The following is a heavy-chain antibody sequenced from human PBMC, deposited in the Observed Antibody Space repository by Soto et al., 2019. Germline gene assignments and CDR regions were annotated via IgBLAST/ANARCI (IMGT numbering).Heavy chain of an antibody. Sequence: SETLSLTCTVSGGSISSYYWSWIRQPPGKGLEWIGYIYYSGSTNYNPSLKSRVTISVDTSKNQSSLKLSSVTAADTAVYYCARGDTIFGVVIRAFDIWGQGTMVTVSS. V-gene: IGHV4-59*01. J-gene: IGHJ3*02. CDR1: GGSISSYY. D-gene: IGHD3-3*01. CDR3: ARGDTIFGVVIRAFDI. CDR2: IYYSGST.